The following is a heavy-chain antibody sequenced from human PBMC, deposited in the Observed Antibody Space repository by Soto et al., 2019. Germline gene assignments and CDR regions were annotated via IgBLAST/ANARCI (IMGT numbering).Heavy chain of an antibody. Sequence: SVKVSFKASGGTFSSYAISWVRQAPGQGLEWMGGIIPIFGTANYAQKFQGRVTITADESTSTAYMELSSLRSEDTAVYYCGRETPRNYYDSSGYSFAPGSTRLCNYWGRGTLVTFS. J-gene: IGHJ4*02. CDR3: GRETPRNYYDSSGYSFAPGSTRLCNY. V-gene: IGHV1-69*13. CDR2: IIPIFGTA. CDR1: GGTFSSYA. D-gene: IGHD3-22*01.